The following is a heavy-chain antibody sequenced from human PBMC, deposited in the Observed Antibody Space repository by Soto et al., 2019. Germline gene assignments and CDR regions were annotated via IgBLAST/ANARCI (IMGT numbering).Heavy chain of an antibody. V-gene: IGHV4-4*02. CDR3: ASSGGGEDS. CDR2: IYHSGST. Sequence: QVQLQESGPGLVKPSGTLSLSCAVSGGSISSGHWWTWVRQPPGKGLEWIGEIYHSGSTNYNPSPKGRVPISVATSGNPFSPTLSSGTAAGPAVYYCASSGGGEDSWGQGILVTVSS. J-gene: IGHJ4*02. D-gene: IGHD3-16*01. CDR1: GGSISSGHW.